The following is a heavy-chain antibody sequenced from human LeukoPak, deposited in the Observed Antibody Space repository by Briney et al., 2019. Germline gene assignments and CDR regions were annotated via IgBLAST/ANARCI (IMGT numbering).Heavy chain of an antibody. CDR2: IYHSGST. CDR3: ARDNRGGWLHPIDY. J-gene: IGHJ4*02. V-gene: IGHV4-38-2*02. D-gene: IGHD5-24*01. Sequence: SETLSLTCTVSGYSISSGYYWGWIRQPPGKGLEWIGSIYHSGSTYYNPSLKSRVTISVDTSKNQFSLKLSSVTAADTAVYYCARDNRGGWLHPIDYWGQGTLVTVSS. CDR1: GYSISSGYY.